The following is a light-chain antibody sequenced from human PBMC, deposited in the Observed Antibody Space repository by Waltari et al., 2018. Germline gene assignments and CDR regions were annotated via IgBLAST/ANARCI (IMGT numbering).Light chain of an antibody. Sequence: ELVLTQSPATLSLSPGDRATLSCRASQSVSNHLPWYQPKPGQPPNLLIHGASNRAAGIPDRFSGSGSETYFTLTISSLDTEDVAVYFCQQRSNWPGLTFGGGTKVEIK. CDR2: GAS. J-gene: IGKJ4*02. CDR3: QQRSNWPGLT. CDR1: QSVSNH. V-gene: IGKV3-11*01.